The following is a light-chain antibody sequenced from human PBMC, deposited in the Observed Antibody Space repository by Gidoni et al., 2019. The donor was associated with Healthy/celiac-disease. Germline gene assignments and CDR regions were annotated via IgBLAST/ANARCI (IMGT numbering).Light chain of an antibody. J-gene: IGLJ2*01. CDR1: ALPKQY. Sequence: VSPGQTARITCSGDALPKQYAYWYQQKPGQAPVLVIYKDSERPSGIPERFSGSSSGTTVTLTISGVQAEDEADYYCQSADSSGTFGVFGGGTKLTVL. CDR2: KDS. CDR3: QSADSSGTFGV. V-gene: IGLV3-25*01.